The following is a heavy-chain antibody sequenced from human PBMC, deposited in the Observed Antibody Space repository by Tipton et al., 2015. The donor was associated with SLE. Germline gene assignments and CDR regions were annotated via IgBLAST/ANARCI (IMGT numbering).Heavy chain of an antibody. Sequence: TFSSYAMSWVRQAPGKGLEWIGSIYYSGSTYYNPSLKSRVTISVDTSKNQFSLKLSSVTAADTAVYYCAIDYSNWFDPWGQGTLVTVSS. V-gene: IGHV4-39*01. J-gene: IGHJ5*02. CDR1: TFSSYA. D-gene: IGHD4-11*01. CDR2: IYYSGST. CDR3: AIDYSNWFDP.